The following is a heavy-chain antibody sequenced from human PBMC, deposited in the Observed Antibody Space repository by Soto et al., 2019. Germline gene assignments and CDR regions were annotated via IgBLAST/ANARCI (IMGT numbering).Heavy chain of an antibody. CDR2: ISYDGSNK. J-gene: IGHJ6*02. CDR3: ARDQESYSSSSFYYYGMDV. CDR1: GFTFSSYA. Sequence: GGSLRLSCAASGFTFSSYAMHWVRQAPGKGLEWVAVISYDGSNKYYADSVKGRFTISRDNSKNTLYLQMNSLRAEDTAVYYCARDQESYSSSSFYYYGMDVWGQGTTGTVS. V-gene: IGHV3-30-3*01. D-gene: IGHD6-6*01.